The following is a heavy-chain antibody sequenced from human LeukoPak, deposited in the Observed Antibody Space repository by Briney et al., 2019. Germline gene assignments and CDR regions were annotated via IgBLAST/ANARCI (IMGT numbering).Heavy chain of an antibody. Sequence: GGSLRLSCAASVFTFSSYAMSLVRQAPGKGLEWVSAISGSGGSTYYADSVKGRFTISRDNSKNTLYLQMNSLRAEDTAVYYCAKSRIAAAGYDAFDIWGQGTMVTVSS. CDR2: ISGSGGST. J-gene: IGHJ3*02. CDR1: VFTFSSYA. D-gene: IGHD6-13*01. V-gene: IGHV3-23*01. CDR3: AKSRIAAAGYDAFDI.